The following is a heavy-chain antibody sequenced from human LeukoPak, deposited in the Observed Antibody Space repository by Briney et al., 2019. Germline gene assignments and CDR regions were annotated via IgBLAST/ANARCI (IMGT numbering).Heavy chain of an antibody. D-gene: IGHD4-23*01. Sequence: SETLSLTCTVSGGSISSGSYYWSWIRQPAGKGLEWIGRIYTSGSTNYNPSLKSRVSISVDTSKNQFSLKLSSVTAADTAVYYCARVMVVTGFYFDYWAREPWSPSPQ. J-gene: IGHJ4*02. CDR2: IYTSGST. CDR3: ARVMVVTGFYFDY. CDR1: GGSISSGSYY. V-gene: IGHV4-61*02.